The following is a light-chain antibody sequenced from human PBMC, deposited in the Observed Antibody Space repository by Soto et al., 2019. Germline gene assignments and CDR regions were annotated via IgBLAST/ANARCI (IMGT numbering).Light chain of an antibody. CDR1: SSNIGAGYD. V-gene: IGLV1-40*01. J-gene: IGLJ2*01. CDR2: GNS. CDR3: QSHDSSLSGYVV. Sequence: QPVPTQPPSVSGAPGQRVTISFTWSSSNIGAGYDVHWYQQLPGTAPKLLIYGNSNRPSGVPDRFSGSKSSTSASLAITGLQAEDEADYYCQSHDSSLSGYVVFGGGTKLTVL.